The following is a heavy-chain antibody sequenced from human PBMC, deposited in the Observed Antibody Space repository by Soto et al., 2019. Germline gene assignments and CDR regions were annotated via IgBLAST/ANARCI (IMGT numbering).Heavy chain of an antibody. Sequence: ASVKVSCKASGYTFTSYGISWVRQAPGQALEWMGWISAYNGNTNYAQKLQGRVTMTTDTSTSTAYMELRSLRSDDTAVYYCARDAYCSGGSCPPLAFDIWGQGTMVTVSS. D-gene: IGHD2-15*01. CDR3: ARDAYCSGGSCPPLAFDI. J-gene: IGHJ3*02. CDR1: GYTFTSYG. V-gene: IGHV1-18*01. CDR2: ISAYNGNT.